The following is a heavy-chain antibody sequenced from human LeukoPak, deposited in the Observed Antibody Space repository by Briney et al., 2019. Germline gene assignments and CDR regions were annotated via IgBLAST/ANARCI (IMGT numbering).Heavy chain of an antibody. CDR2: IYYSGST. J-gene: IGHJ4*02. Sequence: SETLSLTFTVSGASIRNYYWSWIRQPPGKGLEWIASIYYSGSTNYNPSLKSRVIISVNTSKSQFSQSLSSVTAADTAVYYCARTFRGGWYYFDYWGQGTLVTVSS. CDR3: ARTFRGGWYYFDY. CDR1: GASIRNYY. V-gene: IGHV4-59*13. D-gene: IGHD6-19*01.